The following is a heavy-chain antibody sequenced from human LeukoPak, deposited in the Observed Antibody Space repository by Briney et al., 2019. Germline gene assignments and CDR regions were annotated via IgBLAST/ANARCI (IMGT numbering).Heavy chain of an antibody. CDR3: AREQPAAADFDY. CDR2: ISAYNGNT. J-gene: IGHJ4*02. V-gene: IGHV1-18*04. D-gene: IGHD2-2*01. CDR1: RYIFTSYV. Sequence: GASVPVSFMASRYIFTSYVSSWVRPAPGQGLAWMGWISAYNGNTNYAQKLQGRVTMTTDTSTNTAYLELRSLRSDDTAVYYCAREQPAAADFDYWGQGTLVTVSS.